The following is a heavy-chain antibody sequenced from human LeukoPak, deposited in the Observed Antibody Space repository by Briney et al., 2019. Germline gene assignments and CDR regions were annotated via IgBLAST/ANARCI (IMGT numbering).Heavy chain of an antibody. CDR3: ARDGYRVTGYYYYMDV. Sequence: SETQSLTCTVSGGSISSYYWRWIRQPPGKGLEWVGYIYYSGSTNYNPSLKSRVTISVDTSKNQFSLKLASVTAADTAVYYCARDGYRVTGYYYYMDVWGKGTTVTVSS. CDR1: GGSISSYY. D-gene: IGHD5-12*01. J-gene: IGHJ6*03. V-gene: IGHV4-59*12. CDR2: IYYSGST.